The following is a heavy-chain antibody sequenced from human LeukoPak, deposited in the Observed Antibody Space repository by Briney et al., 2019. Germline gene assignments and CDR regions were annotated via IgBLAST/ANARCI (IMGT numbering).Heavy chain of an antibody. CDR1: GYTFTSYA. V-gene: IGHV7-4-1*02. CDR3: ARGEAKGGYSYGPRIGY. CDR2: INTNTGNP. J-gene: IGHJ4*02. D-gene: IGHD5-18*01. Sequence: ASVKVSCKASGYTFTSYAMNWVRQAPGQGLEWMGWINTNTGNPTYALGFTGRFVFSLDTSVSTAYLQISSLKAEDTAVYYCARGEAKGGYSYGPRIGYWGQGTLVTVSS.